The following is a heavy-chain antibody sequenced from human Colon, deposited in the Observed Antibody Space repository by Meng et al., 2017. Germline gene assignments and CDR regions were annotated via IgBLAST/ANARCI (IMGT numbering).Heavy chain of an antibody. J-gene: IGHJ5*02. CDR1: GASNNIGSYY. Sequence: QLQLHASGPGLAKPSETLSLTCTFSGASNNIGSYYWAWVRQAPGKGLEWIGSIHNSGKTYYNSSLKSRVTILVDTSKNQFSLKLTSVTAADTAVYLCARLVTTVTTGNWFDPWGQGTLVTVSS. D-gene: IGHD4-17*01. V-gene: IGHV4-39*07. CDR3: ARLVTTVTTGNWFDP. CDR2: IHNSGKT.